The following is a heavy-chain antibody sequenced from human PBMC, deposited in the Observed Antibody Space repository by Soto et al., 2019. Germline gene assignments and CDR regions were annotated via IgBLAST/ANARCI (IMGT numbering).Heavy chain of an antibody. Sequence: GGSLRLSCAASGFTFSNYAMHWVRQAPGKGLEWVALTSYDGNNEYYTDSVKGRFTISRDNSKSTLFLQMNSPRPEDTAVYYCAKDKGVFNWATSYFDYWGQGALVTVSS. CDR2: TSYDGNNE. CDR3: AKDKGVFNWATSYFDY. V-gene: IGHV3-30*18. J-gene: IGHJ4*02. CDR1: GFTFSNYA. D-gene: IGHD1-1*01.